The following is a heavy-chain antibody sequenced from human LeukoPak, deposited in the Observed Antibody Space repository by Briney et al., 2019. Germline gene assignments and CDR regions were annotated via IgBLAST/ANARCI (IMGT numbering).Heavy chain of an antibody. CDR1: GVTLSNYA. Sequence: GGSLGLSCTASGVTLSNYAMHWVRRPPGRGLGWVAVISFDGTNKYYGDSVEGRFSVSRDNSKNTVYLQMNSLRPDDTAMYYCATDYGDYEPIDYWGQGTLVTVSS. CDR3: ATDYGDYEPIDY. CDR2: ISFDGTNK. V-gene: IGHV3-30*04. J-gene: IGHJ4*02. D-gene: IGHD4-17*01.